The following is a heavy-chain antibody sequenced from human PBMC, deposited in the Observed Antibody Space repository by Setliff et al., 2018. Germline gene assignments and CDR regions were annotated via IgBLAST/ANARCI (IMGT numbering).Heavy chain of an antibody. CDR3: VRGPGPSVVVAMPFDR. J-gene: IGHJ4*02. CDR1: GYNFITFG. Sequence: GASVKVSCKTSGYNFITFGISWVRQAPGQGLEWMGWISPYNEKTNYAEQFQGRVTMTTDTSTTTVYMEVASLRSDETAVYYCVRGPGPSVVVAMPFDRWGQGTLVTVSS. CDR2: ISPYNEKT. D-gene: IGHD5-12*01. V-gene: IGHV1-18*01.